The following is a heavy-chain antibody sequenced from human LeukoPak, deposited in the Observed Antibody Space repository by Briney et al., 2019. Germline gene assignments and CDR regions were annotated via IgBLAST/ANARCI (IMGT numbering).Heavy chain of an antibody. CDR1: GYTFTSYG. Sequence: GASVKVSCKASGYTFTSYGISWVRQAPGQGLEWMGRRSPSNGDTSYAHKLQGTITVTTDTSTSTAYMELRSLRSDDTAIYYCARDVYASGNYFRGWFDPWGQGTLVTVSS. CDR3: ARDVYASGNYFRGWFDP. V-gene: IGHV1-18*01. D-gene: IGHD3-10*01. J-gene: IGHJ5*02. CDR2: RSPSNGDT.